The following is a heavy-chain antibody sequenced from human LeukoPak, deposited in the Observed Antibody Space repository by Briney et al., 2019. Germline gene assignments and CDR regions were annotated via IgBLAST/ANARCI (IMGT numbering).Heavy chain of an antibody. CDR2: IYYSGST. CDR1: GGSISSSSYY. V-gene: IGHV4-39*01. Sequence: PSETLSLTCTVSGGSISSSSYYWGWIRQPPGKGLEWIGSIYYSGSTYYNPSLKSRVTISVDTSKNQFSLKLSSVTAADTAVYYCARQRGWSVDYWGQGTLVTVSS. CDR3: ARQRGWSVDY. J-gene: IGHJ4*02. D-gene: IGHD2-15*01.